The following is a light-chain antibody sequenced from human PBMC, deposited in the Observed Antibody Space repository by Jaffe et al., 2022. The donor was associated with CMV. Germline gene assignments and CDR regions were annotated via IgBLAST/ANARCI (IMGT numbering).Light chain of an antibody. CDR2: GAS. V-gene: IGKV3D-15*01. CDR3: QQFNNWPLT. CDR1: QGISNN. Sequence: EIVMTQTPVTLSVSPGERATLSCRASQGISNNLAWYQHKPGQAPRLLISGASTRATGIPARFSGSGSGTEFTLTISSLQSADFAVYYCQQFNNWPLTFGGGTKVEIK. J-gene: IGKJ4*01.